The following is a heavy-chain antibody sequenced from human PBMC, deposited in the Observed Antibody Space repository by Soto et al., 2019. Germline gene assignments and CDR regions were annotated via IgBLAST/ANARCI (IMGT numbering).Heavy chain of an antibody. Sequence: EVQLVQSGAEVKKPGESLKISCKGSGYTFTNHWIGWVRQVPGKGLEWMGLIYPGDSDTRYGPSFQGQVTISADKSISTAYLQWSSLKASDTAMYYCARGWGYCSGGSCYGGAYFDYWGQGTRVTVSS. V-gene: IGHV5-51*03. CDR3: ARGWGYCSGGSCYGGAYFDY. D-gene: IGHD2-15*01. CDR2: IYPGDSDT. J-gene: IGHJ4*02. CDR1: GYTFTNHW.